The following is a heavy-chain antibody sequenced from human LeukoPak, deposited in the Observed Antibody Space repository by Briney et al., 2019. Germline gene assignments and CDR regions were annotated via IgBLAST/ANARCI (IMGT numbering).Heavy chain of an antibody. CDR3: AKMGSRWYRVDAFDI. D-gene: IGHD6-13*01. J-gene: IGHJ3*02. CDR1: GGSINNYY. V-gene: IGHV4-59*01. Sequence: PSETLSLTCTVSGGSINNYYWSWIRQPPGKGLEWIGYVYYSGTTNYNPSLKSRVTISVDTSKHQFSLRLSSVTAADTAVYYCAKMGSRWYRVDAFDIWGQGTMVSVSS. CDR2: VYYSGTT.